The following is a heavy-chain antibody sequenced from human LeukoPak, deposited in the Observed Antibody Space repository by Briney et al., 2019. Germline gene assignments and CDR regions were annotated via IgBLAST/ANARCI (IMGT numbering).Heavy chain of an antibody. CDR1: GFTFDDYA. Sequence: GGSLRLSCAASGFTFDDYAMHWVRQAPGKGLEWVSGISWNSGSIGYADSVKGRFTISRDNAKNSLYLQMNSLRAEDTAVYYCARVGVICGGDCYGDAFDIWGQGTMVTVSS. CDR3: ARVGVICGGDCYGDAFDI. D-gene: IGHD2-21*01. J-gene: IGHJ3*02. V-gene: IGHV3-9*01. CDR2: ISWNSGSI.